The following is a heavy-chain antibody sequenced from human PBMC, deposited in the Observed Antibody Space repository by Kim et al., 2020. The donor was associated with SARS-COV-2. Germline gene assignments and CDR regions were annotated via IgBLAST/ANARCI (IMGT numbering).Heavy chain of an antibody. D-gene: IGHD3-9*01. Sequence: SVKVSCKASGGTFSSYAISWVRQAPGQGLEWMGGIIPIFGTANYAQKFQGRVTITADESTSTAYMELSSLRSEDTAVYYCARVGTNYDILTGYYPTLNWFDPWGQGTLLTVSS. CDR1: GGTFSSYA. J-gene: IGHJ5*02. CDR2: IIPIFGTA. CDR3: ARVGTNYDILTGYYPTLNWFDP. V-gene: IGHV1-69*13.